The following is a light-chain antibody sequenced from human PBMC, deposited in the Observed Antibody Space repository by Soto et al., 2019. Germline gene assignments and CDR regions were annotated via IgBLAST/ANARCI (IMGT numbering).Light chain of an antibody. CDR2: DAS. CDR3: QQYNSYSP. J-gene: IGKJ1*01. CDR1: QSISSW. V-gene: IGKV1-5*01. Sequence: DIQMTQSPSTLSASVGDRVTITCRASQSISSWLAWYQQKPGKAPKLLIYDASSLESGVPSRFSGSGPGTEFTLTISSLQPDDFATYYCQQYNSYSPFGQGPKVELK.